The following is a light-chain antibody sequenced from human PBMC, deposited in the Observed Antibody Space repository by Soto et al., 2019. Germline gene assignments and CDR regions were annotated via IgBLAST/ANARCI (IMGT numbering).Light chain of an antibody. CDR1: QSISSN. CDR2: GAS. Sequence: EIVMTQSPATLSVSPGERATLSCRSSQSISSNLAWYQQKPGQAPRLLVYGASTRATSFPARFSGSGSGTEFTLTISNLQSEDFAFYYCHQYNNWPYTFGQGTKLEIK. V-gene: IGKV3-15*01. CDR3: HQYNNWPYT. J-gene: IGKJ2*01.